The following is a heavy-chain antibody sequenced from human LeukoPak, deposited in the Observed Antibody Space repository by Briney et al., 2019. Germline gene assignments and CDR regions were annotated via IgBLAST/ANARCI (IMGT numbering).Heavy chain of an antibody. CDR3: ARQNREDATGRKFDP. J-gene: IGHJ5*02. D-gene: IGHD1-14*01. V-gene: IGHV4-4*02. CDR1: GGSISNSNW. CDR2: IYHSGST. Sequence: PSGTLSLTCAVSGGSISNSNWWNWVRQPPGKGLEWIGEIYHSGSTNYNPSLRSRVTISVDRSKNQFALKLTSVTAADTAVYYCARQNREDATGRKFDPWGQGTLVIVSS.